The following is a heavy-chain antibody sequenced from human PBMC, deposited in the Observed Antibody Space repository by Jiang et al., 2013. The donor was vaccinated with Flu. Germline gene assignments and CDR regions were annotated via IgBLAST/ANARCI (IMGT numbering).Heavy chain of an antibody. J-gene: IGHJ4*02. D-gene: IGHD5-12*01. V-gene: IGHV3-30*02. CDR1: GFTFSSYG. CDR2: IRYDGSIK. CDR3: ASGSSHDLGDFDS. Sequence: AASGFTFSSYGKHWVRQAPGKGLEWVAFIRYDGSIKYVCRLREGRFTISRDNSKNTLYLQMNSLRAEDTAVYYCASGSSHDLGDFDSWGQGTLVTVSS.